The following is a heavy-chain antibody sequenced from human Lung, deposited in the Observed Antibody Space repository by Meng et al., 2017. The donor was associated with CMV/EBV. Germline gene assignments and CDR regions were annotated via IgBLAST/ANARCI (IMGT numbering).Heavy chain of an antibody. CDR1: GFTFRDHY. CDR2: ISVSSTVM. D-gene: IGHD3-10*01. CDR3: ARGRGRGRGIISTGMDV. V-gene: IGHV3-11*01. Sequence: SXAASGFTFRDHYMSWIRQAPGTGLEWISYISVSSTVMYYADSVKGRFTISRDDAMSSLYLQMDSLRAEDSALYYCARGRGRGRGIISTGMDVWGQGTTVXVSS. J-gene: IGHJ6*02.